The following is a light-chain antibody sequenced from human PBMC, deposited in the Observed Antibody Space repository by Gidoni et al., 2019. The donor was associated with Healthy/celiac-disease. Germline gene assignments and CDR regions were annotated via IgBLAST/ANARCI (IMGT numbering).Light chain of an antibody. J-gene: IGLJ2*01. CDR2: DVS. V-gene: IGLV2-14*01. Sequence: QSALTPPASVSGSPGPPITISCTGTSSDVGGYNYVSWYQQHPGKAPKLIIYDVSNRPSGVSNRFSGSKSGNTASLTISGLQAEDEADYYCRSYTSSSTLVFGGGTKLTVL. CDR1: SSDVGGYNY. CDR3: RSYTSSSTLV.